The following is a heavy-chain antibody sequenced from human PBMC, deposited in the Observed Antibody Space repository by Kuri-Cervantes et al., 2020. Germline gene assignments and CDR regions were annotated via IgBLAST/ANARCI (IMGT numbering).Heavy chain of an antibody. CDR1: GFTFSSYV. Sequence: GESLKISCAASGFTFSSYVMHWVRQAPGKGLEWVAVISDDGSNKYYADSVKGRFTISRDNSKNTLYLQMNSLRPEDTAVYYCARVPGDYWGQGTLVTVSS. V-gene: IGHV3-30-3*01. CDR2: ISDDGSNK. J-gene: IGHJ4*02. CDR3: ARVPGDY.